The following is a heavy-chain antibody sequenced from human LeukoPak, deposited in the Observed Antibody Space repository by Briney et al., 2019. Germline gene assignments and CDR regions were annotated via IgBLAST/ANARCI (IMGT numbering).Heavy chain of an antibody. J-gene: IGHJ4*02. D-gene: IGHD6-13*01. V-gene: IGHV3-23*05. Sequence: GGSLRLSCAASGFILSTYPMSWVRQAPGKGPEWVSSIDNSGRATYYTDSVKGRFTISRDNSKNTLYLQMTSLRDEDTALYYCATILVAAGIGDWGQGTLVTVPS. CDR2: IDNSGRAT. CDR1: GFILSTYP. CDR3: ATILVAAGIGD.